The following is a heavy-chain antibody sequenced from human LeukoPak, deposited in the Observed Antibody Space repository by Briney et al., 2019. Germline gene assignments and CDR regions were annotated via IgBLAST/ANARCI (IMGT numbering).Heavy chain of an antibody. J-gene: IGHJ6*02. CDR2: ITGSGGST. V-gene: IGHV3-23*01. CDR3: AKLLTGYNLYYYYGMDV. CDR1: GFTFSNYA. Sequence: GGSLRLSCAASGFTFSNYAMSWVRQAPGKGLEWVSSITGSGGSTYYADSVRGRFTIPRDNSKNTLYLQMNSLRAEDTAVYYCAKLLTGYNLYYYYGMDVWGQGTTVTVSS. D-gene: IGHD3-9*01.